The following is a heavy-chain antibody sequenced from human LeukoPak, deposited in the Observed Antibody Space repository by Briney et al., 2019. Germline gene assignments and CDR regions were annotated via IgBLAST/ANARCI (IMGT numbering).Heavy chain of an antibody. J-gene: IGHJ6*03. CDR3: AKGRREQLVRVYYYYMDV. CDR1: GFTFSSYG. Sequence: PGGSLRLSCAASGFTFSSYGMSWVRQAPGKGLEWVSAISGSGGSTYYADSVKGRFTISRDNSKNTLYLQMNSLRAEDTAVYYCAKGRREQLVRVYYYYMDVWGKGTTVTISS. V-gene: IGHV3-23*01. CDR2: ISGSGGST. D-gene: IGHD6-13*01.